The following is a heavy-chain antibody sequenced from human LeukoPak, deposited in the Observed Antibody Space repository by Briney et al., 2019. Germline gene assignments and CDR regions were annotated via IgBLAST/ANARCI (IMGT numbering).Heavy chain of an antibody. CDR2: IIPIFGTA. D-gene: IGHD3-22*01. J-gene: IGHJ4*02. CDR3: ARAPYYYDSSGYFSGWYFDY. Sequence: SVKVSCKASGGTFSSYAISWVRQASGQGLEWMGGIIPIFGTANYAQKFQGRVTITADESTSTAYMELSSLRSEDTAVYYCARAPYYYDSSGYFSGWYFDYWGQGTLVTVSS. V-gene: IGHV1-69*01. CDR1: GGTFSSYA.